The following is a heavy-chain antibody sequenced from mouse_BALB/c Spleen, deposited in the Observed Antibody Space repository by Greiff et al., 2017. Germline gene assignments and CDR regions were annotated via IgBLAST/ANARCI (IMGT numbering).Heavy chain of an antibody. CDR2: ISSGGSYT. CDR3: ARQGFDY. J-gene: IGHJ2*01. CDR1: GFTFSSYA. Sequence: EVMLVESGGGLVKPGGSLKLSCAASGFTFSSYAMSWVRQTPEKRLEWVATISSGGSYTYYPDSVKGRFTISRDNAKNTLYLQMSSLRSEDTAMYYCARQGFDYWGQGTTLTVSS. V-gene: IGHV5-9-3*01.